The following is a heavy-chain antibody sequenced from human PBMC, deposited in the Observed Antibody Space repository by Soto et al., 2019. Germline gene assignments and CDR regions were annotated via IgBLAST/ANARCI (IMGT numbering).Heavy chain of an antibody. CDR2: MNPNSGNT. V-gene: IGHV1-8*01. J-gene: IGHJ6*02. D-gene: IGHD6-19*01. Sequence: ASVKVSCKTSGYTFTSYDINWVRQATGQGLEWMGWMNPNSGNTGYAQKFQGRVTMTRNTSISTAYMELSSLRSEETAVYYCARGTYSSGRYYYYGMDVWGQGTTVTVSS. CDR3: ARGTYSSGRYYYYGMDV. CDR1: GYTFTSYD.